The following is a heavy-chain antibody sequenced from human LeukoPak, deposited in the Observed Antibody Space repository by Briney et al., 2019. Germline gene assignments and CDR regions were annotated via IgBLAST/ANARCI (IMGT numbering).Heavy chain of an antibody. CDR1: GYRFTDDY. V-gene: IGHV1-2*02. CDR2: INPDSGFT. J-gene: IGHJ4*02. D-gene: IGHD3-16*01. CDR3: APTSEAYTSNWSV. Sequence: ASVKVSRKTSGYRFTDDYMHWVRQAPGQGLEWMRWINPDSGFTNYAPKFQGRVIMTRDTSISTAYMEVRRLRYDDTAMYYCAPTSEAYTSNWSVWGQGTLVTVSP.